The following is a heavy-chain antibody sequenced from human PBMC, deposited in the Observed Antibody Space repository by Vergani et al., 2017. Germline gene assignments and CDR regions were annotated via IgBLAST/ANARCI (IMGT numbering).Heavy chain of an antibody. Sequence: QVQLQESGPGLVKPSEILSLTCTVSGSSISSYYWTWIRQPPGKGLEWIGYIYSSGSTKYNPSLKSRVTISVDTSKNQFSLKLSSVTAADTAVYYCARARGAFDILTGYYHYYMDVWGKGTTVTVFS. V-gene: IGHV4-59*01. CDR2: IYSSGST. J-gene: IGHJ6*03. D-gene: IGHD3-9*01. CDR3: ARARGAFDILTGYYHYYMDV. CDR1: GSSISSYY.